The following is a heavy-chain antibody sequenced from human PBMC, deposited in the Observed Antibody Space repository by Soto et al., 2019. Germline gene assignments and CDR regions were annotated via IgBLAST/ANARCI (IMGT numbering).Heavy chain of an antibody. V-gene: IGHV1-18*01. CDR1: GYTFTSYC. CDR2: ISAYNGNT. CDR3: ARVVLWFGELSQKDKSFDI. D-gene: IGHD3-10*01. J-gene: IGHJ3*02. Sequence: GASVKVSCKASGYTFTSYCISWVRQAPGQGLEWMGWISAYNGNTNYAQKLQGRVTMTTDTSTSTAYMELRSLRSDDTAVYYCARVVLWFGELSQKDKSFDIWGQGTMVTVSS.